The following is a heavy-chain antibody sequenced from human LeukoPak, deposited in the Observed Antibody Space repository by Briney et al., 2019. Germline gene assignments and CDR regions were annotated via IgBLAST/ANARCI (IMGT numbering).Heavy chain of an antibody. J-gene: IGHJ5*02. CDR3: AKEEKLLWFGGNWFDP. CDR1: GFTFHTYA. V-gene: IGHV3-23*01. Sequence: GGSLRLSCVGSGFTFHTYAMTWVRQAPGKGLEWVSSLTPSGGHTFYSDYTKGRFTISRDNSKNTLYLQMNSLRAEDTAVYYCAKEEKLLWFGGNWFDPWGQGTLVTVSS. CDR2: LTPSGGHT. D-gene: IGHD3-10*01.